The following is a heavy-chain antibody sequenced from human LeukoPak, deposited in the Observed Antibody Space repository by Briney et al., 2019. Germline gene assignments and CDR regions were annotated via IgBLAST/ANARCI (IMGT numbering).Heavy chain of an antibody. Sequence: ASVKVSCKASGYTFTSYGISGVRQPPGKGLEWMGWISSYNGNTNYAQKLQGRVTMTTDTSTSTAYMELRSLRSDDTAVYYCARDCSSTSCYVNNWFDPWGQGTLVTVSS. CDR3: ARDCSSTSCYVNNWFDP. J-gene: IGHJ5*02. CDR2: ISSYNGNT. V-gene: IGHV1-18*01. CDR1: GYTFTSYG. D-gene: IGHD2-2*01.